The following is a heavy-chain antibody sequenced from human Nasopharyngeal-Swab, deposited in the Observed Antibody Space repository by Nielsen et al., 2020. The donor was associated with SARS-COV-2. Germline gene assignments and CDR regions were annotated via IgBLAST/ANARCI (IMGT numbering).Heavy chain of an antibody. J-gene: IGHJ4*02. V-gene: IGHV3-9*01. CDR1: GFTFDDYA. CDR3: AKGFILENFDF. CDR2: ISWNSGSI. Sequence: GGSLRLSCAASGFTFDDYAMHWVRQAPGKGLEWVSGISWNSGSIGYADSVKGRFTISRDNAKNSLYLQMNSLRAEDTALYYCAKGFILENFDFWGQGALVTVSS.